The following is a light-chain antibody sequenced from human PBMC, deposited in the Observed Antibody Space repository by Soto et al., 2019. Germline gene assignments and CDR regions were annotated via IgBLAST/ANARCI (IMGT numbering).Light chain of an antibody. J-gene: IGKJ1*01. CDR2: KAS. V-gene: IGKV1-5*03. Sequence: IQMTQSPSTLSGSVGDRVTITCRASQTISSWLAWYQQKPGKAPKLLIYKASTLKSGVPSRFSGSGSGTDFTLTISSLQPEDFATYYCLQDYNYPVTFGQGTKVDIK. CDR1: QTISSW. CDR3: LQDYNYPVT.